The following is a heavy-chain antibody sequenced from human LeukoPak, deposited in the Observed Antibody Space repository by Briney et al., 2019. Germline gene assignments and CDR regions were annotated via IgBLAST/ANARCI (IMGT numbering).Heavy chain of an antibody. D-gene: IGHD3-10*01. CDR2: IKQDGSEK. V-gene: IGHV3-7*01. CDR1: GFTVSSNY. CDR3: ARGSTSYYGSGSYYAFDP. Sequence: GGSLRLSCAASGFTVSSNYMSWVRQAPGKGLEWVANIKQDGSEKYYVDSVKGRFTISRDNAKNSLYLQMNSLRAEDTAVYYCARGSTSYYGSGSYYAFDPWGQGTLVTVSS. J-gene: IGHJ5*02.